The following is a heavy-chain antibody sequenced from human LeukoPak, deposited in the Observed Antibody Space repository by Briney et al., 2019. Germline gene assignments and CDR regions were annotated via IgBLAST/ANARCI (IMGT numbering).Heavy chain of an antibody. V-gene: IGHV3-23*01. D-gene: IGHD6-13*01. CDR1: GFTFSSYA. CDR3: ARDRIGSSYPYFDY. Sequence: GGSLRLSCAASGFTFSSYAMSWVRQAPGKGLEWVSAISGSGGSTYYADSVKGRFTISRDNSKNTLYLQMNILRAEDTAAYYCARDRIGSSYPYFDYWGQGTLVTVSS. J-gene: IGHJ4*02. CDR2: ISGSGGST.